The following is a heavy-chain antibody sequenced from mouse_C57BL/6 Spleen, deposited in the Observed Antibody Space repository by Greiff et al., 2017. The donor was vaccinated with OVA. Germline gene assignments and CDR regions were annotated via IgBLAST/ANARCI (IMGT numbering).Heavy chain of an antibody. D-gene: IGHD1-1*01. CDR3: ARRGGSSSFAY. CDR2: ISYDGSN. CDR1: GYSITSGYY. J-gene: IGHJ3*01. Sequence: EVKLQESGPGLVKPSQSLSLTCSVTGYSITSGYYWNWIRQFPGNKLEWMGYISYDGSNNYNPSLKNRISITRDTSKNQFFLKLNSVTTEDTATYYCARRGGSSSFAYWGQGTLVTVSA. V-gene: IGHV3-6*01.